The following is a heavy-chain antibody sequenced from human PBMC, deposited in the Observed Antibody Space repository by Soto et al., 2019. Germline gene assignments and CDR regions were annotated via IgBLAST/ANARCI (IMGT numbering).Heavy chain of an antibody. D-gene: IGHD2-2*01. CDR3: IPPLHCSSTSCPHFDYYYDYIDV. CDR2: IKSKTDGGTT. CDR1: GFTFSNAW. V-gene: IGHV3-15*01. Sequence: GGSLRLSCAASGFTFSNAWMSWVRQAPGKGLEWVGRIKSKTDGGTTDYAAPVKGRFTISRDDSKNTLYLQMNSLKTEDPAVYYCIPPLHCSSTSCPHFDYYYDYIDVWGKGTTVTVSS. J-gene: IGHJ6*03.